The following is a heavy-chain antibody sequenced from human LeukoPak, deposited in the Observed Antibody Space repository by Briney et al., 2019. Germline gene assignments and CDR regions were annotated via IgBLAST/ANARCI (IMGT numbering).Heavy chain of an antibody. D-gene: IGHD3-3*01. J-gene: IGHJ5*02. Sequence: PSETLSLTCAVYGGSFSGYYWSWIRQPPGKGLEWIGEINHSGSTNYNPSLKSRVTISVDTSKNQFSLKLSSVTAADTAVYYYAREGYDFWSGTPLRWFDPWGQGTLVTVSS. CDR3: AREGYDFWSGTPLRWFDP. CDR1: GGSFSGYY. V-gene: IGHV4-34*01. CDR2: INHSGST.